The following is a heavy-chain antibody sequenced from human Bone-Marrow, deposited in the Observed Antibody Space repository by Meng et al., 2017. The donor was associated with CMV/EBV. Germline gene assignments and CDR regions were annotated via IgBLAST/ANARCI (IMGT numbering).Heavy chain of an antibody. J-gene: IGHJ4*02. CDR1: GFTFSSYA. CDR2: ISYDGNNK. V-gene: IGHV3-30*04. CDR3: AGGSYSERIDY. D-gene: IGHD1-26*01. Sequence: GESLKISCAASGFTFSSYAMHWVRQAPGKGLEWVAVISYDGNNKYYADSVKGRFTISRDNSKNTLYLQMNSLRAEDTAVYYCAGGSYSERIDYWGQGTLVTVSS.